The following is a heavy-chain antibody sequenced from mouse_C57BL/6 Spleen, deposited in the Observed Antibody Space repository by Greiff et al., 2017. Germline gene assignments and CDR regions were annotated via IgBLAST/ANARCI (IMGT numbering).Heavy chain of an antibody. V-gene: IGHV1-26*01. Sequence: VQLQQSGPELVKPGASVKISCKASGYTFTDYYMNWVKQSHGKSLEWIGDINPNNGGTSYNQKFKGKATLTVDKSSSTAYMELRSLTSEDSAVYYCARLGPGAMDYWGQGTSVTVSS. CDR1: GYTFTDYY. J-gene: IGHJ4*01. CDR3: ARLGPGAMDY. CDR2: INPNNGGT.